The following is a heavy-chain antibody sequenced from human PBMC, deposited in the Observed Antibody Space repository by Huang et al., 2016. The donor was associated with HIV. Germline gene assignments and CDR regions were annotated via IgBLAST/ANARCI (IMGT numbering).Heavy chain of an antibody. CDR2: IKTKDDGGTT. V-gene: IGHV3-15*01. J-gene: IGHJ4*02. Sequence: EVQLVESGGGLVKPGGSLRISCAASGFTFKDAWMSWVRQTPGKGLEWVGLIKTKDDGGTTDYAAPVKGSFSMSRDDSKNTFYLQMNSLKSEDTAVYYCTTWARTSAGGNWGQGTLVSVSS. D-gene: IGHD6-25*01. CDR1: GFTFKDAW. CDR3: TTWARTSAGGN.